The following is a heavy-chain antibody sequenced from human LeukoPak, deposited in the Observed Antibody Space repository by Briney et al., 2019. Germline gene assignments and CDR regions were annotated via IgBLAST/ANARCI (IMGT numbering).Heavy chain of an antibody. J-gene: IGHJ4*02. Sequence: GGSLRLSCAASGFTFSSYSMNWVRQAPGKGLEWVSYISSSSSTIYYADSVKGRFTISRDNAKNSLYLQMNSLRAEDTAVYYCARVSLVATIEDQNFDYWGQGTLVTVSS. CDR3: ARVSLVATIEDQNFDY. CDR2: ISSSSSTI. D-gene: IGHD5-12*01. V-gene: IGHV3-48*04. CDR1: GFTFSSYS.